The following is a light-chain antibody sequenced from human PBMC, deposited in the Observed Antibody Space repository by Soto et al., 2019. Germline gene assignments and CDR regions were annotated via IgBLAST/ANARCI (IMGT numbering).Light chain of an antibody. Sequence: QSALTQPASVCGSPGQSVTISCTGTSSDVGAYDYVSWYQQHPDKAPKLIIYDVTNRPSGFSNRFSGSKSGNTASLTISGLQAEDEADYYCSSYAGSRTLVFGGGTKVTVL. J-gene: IGLJ2*01. CDR1: SSDVGAYDY. CDR2: DVT. CDR3: SSYAGSRTLV. V-gene: IGLV2-14*01.